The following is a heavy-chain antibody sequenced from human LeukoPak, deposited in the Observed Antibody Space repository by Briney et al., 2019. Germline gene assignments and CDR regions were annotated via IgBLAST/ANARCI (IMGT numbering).Heavy chain of an antibody. J-gene: IGHJ6*02. CDR3: ARDGNIVEVQAAQRELYYYYGMDA. D-gene: IGHD2-2*01. CDR1: GGTFSSYA. CDR2: IIPIFGTA. V-gene: IGHV1-69*13. Sequence: SVKVSCKASGGTFSSYAISWVRQAPGQGLEWMGGIIPIFGTANYAQKFQGRVTITADESTSTAYMELSSLRSEDTAVYYCARDGNIVEVQAAQRELYYYYGMDAWAKGPRSPSL.